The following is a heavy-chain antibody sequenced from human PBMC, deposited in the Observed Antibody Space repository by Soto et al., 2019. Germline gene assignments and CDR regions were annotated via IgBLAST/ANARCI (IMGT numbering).Heavy chain of an antibody. D-gene: IGHD3-16*01. CDR1: GGTFSSYA. CDR2: MNPGSGDT. CDR3: ARMATFGSLNWFDP. Sequence: ASVKVSCKASGGTFSSYAISWVRQAPGQGLEWMGWMNPGSGDTGYAQKFQGRVTMTRDISIATAYMELSSLRSDDTAIYYCARMATFGSLNWFDPWGQGTLVTVSS. V-gene: IGHV1-8*02. J-gene: IGHJ5*02.